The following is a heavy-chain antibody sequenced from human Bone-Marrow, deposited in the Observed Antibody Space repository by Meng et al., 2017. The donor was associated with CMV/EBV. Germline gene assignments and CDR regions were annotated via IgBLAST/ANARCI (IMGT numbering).Heavy chain of an antibody. J-gene: IGHJ6*02. CDR3: AREAYEYGYYGMDV. Sequence: GGSLRLSCAASGFTFSSYGMHWVRQAPGKGLEWVAFIRYDGSNKYYADSVKGRFTISRDNSKNTVYLQMNSLRAEDTAVYYCAREAYEYGYYGMDVWGQGTTVTVSS. CDR2: IRYDGSNK. D-gene: IGHD5-12*01. CDR1: GFTFSSYG. V-gene: IGHV3-30*02.